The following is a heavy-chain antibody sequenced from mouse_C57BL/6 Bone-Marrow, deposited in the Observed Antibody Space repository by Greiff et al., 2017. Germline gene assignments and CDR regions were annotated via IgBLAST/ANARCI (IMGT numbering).Heavy chain of an antibody. CDR2: INPGSGGT. V-gene: IGHV1-54*01. Sequence: VQLQQSGAELVRPGTSVKVSCKASGYAFTNYLIEWVKQRPGQGLEWIGVINPGSGGTNYNEKFKGKATLTADKSSSTAYMQLSSLTSEDSAVYFCARRGLLPWFAYWGQGTLVTVSA. J-gene: IGHJ3*01. D-gene: IGHD1-1*01. CDR3: ARRGLLPWFAY. CDR1: GYAFTNYL.